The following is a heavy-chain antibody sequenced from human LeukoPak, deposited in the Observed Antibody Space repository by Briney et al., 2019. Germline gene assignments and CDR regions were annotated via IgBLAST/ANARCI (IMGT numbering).Heavy chain of an antibody. J-gene: IGHJ6*03. V-gene: IGHV3-48*01. Sequence: GGSLRLSCTASGFTFSSYSMNWVRQAPGKGLEWVSYISSSGSTIYYADSVKGRFTISRDNAKNSLHLQMNSLRAEDTAVYYCARALYYDFWSGYRDYYYYMDVWGKGTTVTVSS. CDR2: ISSSGSTI. CDR1: GFTFSSYS. D-gene: IGHD3-3*01. CDR3: ARALYYDFWSGYRDYYYYMDV.